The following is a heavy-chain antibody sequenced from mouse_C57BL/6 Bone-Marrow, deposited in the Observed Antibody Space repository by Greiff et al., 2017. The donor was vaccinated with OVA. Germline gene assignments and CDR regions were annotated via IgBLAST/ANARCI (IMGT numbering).Heavy chain of an antibody. D-gene: IGHD2-4*01. J-gene: IGHJ3*01. CDR1: GYTFTDYN. V-gene: IGHV1-18*01. CDR2: INSNNGGT. Sequence: VQLKQSGPELAKPGASVKIPCKASGYTFTDYNMDWVKQSHGKSLEWIGDINSNNGGTIYNQKFKGKATLTVDKSSSTAYMELRSLTSEDTAVYYCARGGYYEYDGGAWFAYWGQGTRVTVSA. CDR3: ARGGYYEYDGGAWFAY.